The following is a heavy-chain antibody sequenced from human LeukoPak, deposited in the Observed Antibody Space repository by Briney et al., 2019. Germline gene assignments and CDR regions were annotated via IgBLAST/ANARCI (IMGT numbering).Heavy chain of an antibody. CDR1: GGTFSSYA. D-gene: IGHD3-10*01. CDR3: ARVARYGSGSYPFDY. V-gene: IGHV1-69*13. Sequence: SVKVSRKASGGTFSSYAISWVRQAPGQGLEWMGGIIPIFGTANYAQKFQGRVTITADESTSTAYMELSSLRSEDTAVYYCARVARYGSGSYPFDYWGQGTLVTVSS. J-gene: IGHJ4*02. CDR2: IIPIFGTA.